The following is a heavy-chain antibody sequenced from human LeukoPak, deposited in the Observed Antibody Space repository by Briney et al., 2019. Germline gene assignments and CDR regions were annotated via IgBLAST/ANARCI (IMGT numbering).Heavy chain of an antibody. V-gene: IGHV3-48*03. CDR1: GFTFSNYE. CDR2: ISSSGSTI. J-gene: IGHJ5*02. D-gene: IGHD3-22*01. Sequence: PGWSLRLSCAASGFTFSNYEMNWVRQAPGKGLEGVSYISSSGSTIYYADSVKGRFTISRDNAKNSLYLQMNSLRAEDTAVYYCARGVYDSSGYYYPWGQGTLVTVSS. CDR3: ARGVYDSSGYYYP.